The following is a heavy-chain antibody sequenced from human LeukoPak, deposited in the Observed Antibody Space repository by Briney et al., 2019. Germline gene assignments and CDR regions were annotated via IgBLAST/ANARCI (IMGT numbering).Heavy chain of an antibody. J-gene: IGHJ4*02. CDR1: GYTFSIYY. V-gene: IGHV1-46*01. CDR3: ARANGGGLDY. D-gene: IGHD3-10*01. CDR2: IHPTDGST. Sequence: ASVKVSCKTSGYTFSIYYMHWVRQAPGQGLEWLGIIHPTDGSTSYTQKIQGRVTMTRDTATGTVYLELSSLRSEDTAVYWCARANGGGLDYWGQGTLITVSS.